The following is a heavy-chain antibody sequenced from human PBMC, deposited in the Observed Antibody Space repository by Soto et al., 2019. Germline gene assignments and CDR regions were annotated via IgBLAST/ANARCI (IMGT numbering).Heavy chain of an antibody. D-gene: IGHD5-12*01. CDR2: ISGSGGST. J-gene: IGHJ4*02. Sequence: EVQLLESGGGLVQPGGSLRLSCAASGLIFSSYAMSWVRQAPGKGLEWVSSISGSGGSTYYADSVKGRFTIARDNSKNTLYLQTNSLTAEDTAVYYCAKAWSQSAYASGLFDYWGQGTLVTVSS. CDR1: GLIFSSYA. V-gene: IGHV3-23*01. CDR3: AKAWSQSAYASGLFDY.